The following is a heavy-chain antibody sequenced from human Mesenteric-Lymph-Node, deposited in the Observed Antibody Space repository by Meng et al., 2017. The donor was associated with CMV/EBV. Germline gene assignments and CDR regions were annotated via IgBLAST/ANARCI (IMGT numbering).Heavy chain of an antibody. J-gene: IGHJ4*02. CDR2: ISGTGGIT. D-gene: IGHD3-22*01. CDR1: GFFFSNYA. V-gene: IGHV3-48*04. CDR3: ARGYYGSSAYYGY. Sequence: ASGFFFSNYALHCVRQAPGEGLEWVSHISGTGGITYYADSVKSRFTISRDDAKNSLYLQMNSLRAEDTAVYYYARGYYGSSAYYGYWGQGTLVTVSS.